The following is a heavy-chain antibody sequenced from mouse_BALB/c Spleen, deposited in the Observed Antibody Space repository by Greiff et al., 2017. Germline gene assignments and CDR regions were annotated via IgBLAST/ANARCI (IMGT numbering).Heavy chain of an antibody. J-gene: IGHJ3*01. CDR1: GFTFSDYY. Sequence: EVKVVESGGGLVKPGGSLKLSCAASGFTFSDYYMYWVRQTPEKRLEWVATISDGGSYTYYPDSVKGRFTISRDNAKNNLYLQMSSLKSEDTAMYYCARDRGHGNYEAYWGQGTLVTVSA. CDR2: ISDGGSYT. D-gene: IGHD2-1*01. CDR3: ARDRGHGNYEAY. V-gene: IGHV5-4*02.